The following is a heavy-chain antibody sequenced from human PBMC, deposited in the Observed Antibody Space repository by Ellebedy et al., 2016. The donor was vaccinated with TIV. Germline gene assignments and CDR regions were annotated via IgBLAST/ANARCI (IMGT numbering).Heavy chain of an antibody. D-gene: IGHD3-10*01. CDR3: ARREGYYGSGSYYAN. V-gene: IGHV4-59*01. J-gene: IGHJ4*02. CDR2: IYYSGIT. Sequence: MPSETLSLTCTVSGDSIRSYYWSWIRQPPGKGLEWIGYIYYSGITNYNPSLKSRVTISIDTSKNQFSLKLSSVTAADTVVYYCARREGYYGSGSYYANWGQGTLVTVSS. CDR1: GDSIRSYY.